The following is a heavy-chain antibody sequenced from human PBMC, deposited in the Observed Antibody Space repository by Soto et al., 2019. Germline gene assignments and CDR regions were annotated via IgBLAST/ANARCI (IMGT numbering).Heavy chain of an antibody. CDR3: ARDRLGATGDY. CDR1: GYTFTSYG. Sequence: ASVKVSCKASGYTFTSYGISWVRQAPGQGLEWMGWISAYNANANYAQKLQGRVTMTTDTSTSTSYMELRSLRSDDTAVYFCARDRLGATGDYWGQGTLVTVSS. V-gene: IGHV1-18*01. CDR2: ISAYNANA. D-gene: IGHD1-26*01. J-gene: IGHJ4*02.